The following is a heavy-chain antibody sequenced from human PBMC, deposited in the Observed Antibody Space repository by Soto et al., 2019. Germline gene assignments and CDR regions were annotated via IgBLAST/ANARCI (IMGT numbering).Heavy chain of an antibody. CDR2: FDPEDGET. Sequence: ASVKVSCKVSGYTLTELSMHWVRQAPGKGLEWMGGFDPEDGETIYAQKFQGRVTMTEDTSTDTAYMELSSLRSEDTAVYYCATDGGVGGYVLIRGDVGWGQGTLVTVSS. CDR3: ATDGGVGGYVLIRGDVG. J-gene: IGHJ4*02. V-gene: IGHV1-24*01. CDR1: GYTLTELS. D-gene: IGHD5-12*01.